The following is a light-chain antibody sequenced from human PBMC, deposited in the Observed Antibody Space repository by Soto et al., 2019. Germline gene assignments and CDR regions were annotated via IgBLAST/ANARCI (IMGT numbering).Light chain of an antibody. CDR3: HKYKRAPYT. CDR2: AAS. Sequence: DIQMTQSPSSLSASVGDRVTITCRASQGIANHLAWYQQKPGKAPNLLIYAASTLQSGVPSRFSGSGFGTDFTLTISSLQPEDVATYYCHKYKRAPYTFGAGTKVDI. J-gene: IGKJ3*01. CDR1: QGIANH. V-gene: IGKV1-27*01.